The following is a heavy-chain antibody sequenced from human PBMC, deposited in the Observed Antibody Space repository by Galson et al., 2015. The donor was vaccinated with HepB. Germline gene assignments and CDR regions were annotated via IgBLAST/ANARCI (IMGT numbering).Heavy chain of an antibody. Sequence: KVSCKASGYTFTGYHINWVRQAPGQGLEWMGRINPNSGGTNFAPSFQGRVTMTRDTSINTAYMELSSLRSDDTAVYYCARATLFRGVESDYWGQGTLVTVSS. CDR1: GYTFTGYH. CDR3: ARATLFRGVESDY. CDR2: INPNSGGT. V-gene: IGHV1-2*06. J-gene: IGHJ4*02. D-gene: IGHD3-10*01.